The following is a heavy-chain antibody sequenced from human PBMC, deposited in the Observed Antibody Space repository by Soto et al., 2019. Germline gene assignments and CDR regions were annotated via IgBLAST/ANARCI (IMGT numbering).Heavy chain of an antibody. D-gene: IGHD3-22*01. J-gene: IGHJ4*02. Sequence: ASVKVSCKASGCTFTSYGISWVRQAPGQGLEWMGWISAYNGNTNYAQKLQGRVTMTTDTSTSTAYMELRSLRSDDTAVYYCARSKAYYDSSGYQYWGQGTPVTVSS. CDR1: GCTFTSYG. CDR2: ISAYNGNT. V-gene: IGHV1-18*01. CDR3: ARSKAYYDSSGYQY.